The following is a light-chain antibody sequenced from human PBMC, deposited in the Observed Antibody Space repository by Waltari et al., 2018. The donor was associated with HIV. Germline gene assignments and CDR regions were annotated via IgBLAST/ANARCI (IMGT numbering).Light chain of an antibody. Sequence: EVVMTQSPAALSVFPGERATLSCRASQTVSRDLAWYQQKAGQAPRLLIYGATTRATDIPARVSGSGSGTEFTLTISSLQSEDFAVYYCQHYTNWPLTFGGGTKVEI. CDR2: GAT. CDR3: QHYTNWPLT. J-gene: IGKJ4*01. CDR1: QTVSRD. V-gene: IGKV3-15*01.